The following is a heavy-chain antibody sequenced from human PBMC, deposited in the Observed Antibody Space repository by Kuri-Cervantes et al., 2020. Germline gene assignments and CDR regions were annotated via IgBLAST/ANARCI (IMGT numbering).Heavy chain of an antibody. CDR1: GGSISSSSYY. CDR3: ARGRVAATTSYYFDF. D-gene: IGHD2-15*01. J-gene: IGHJ4*02. V-gene: IGHV4-39*07. Sequence: SETLSLTCTVSGGSISSSSYYWGWIRQPPGKGLEWIGSMYYSGSTYYNPSLKSRVTMSVDKSKNQFSLKLSSVTAADTAVYYCARGRVAATTSYYFDFWGQGTLVTVSS. CDR2: MYYSGST.